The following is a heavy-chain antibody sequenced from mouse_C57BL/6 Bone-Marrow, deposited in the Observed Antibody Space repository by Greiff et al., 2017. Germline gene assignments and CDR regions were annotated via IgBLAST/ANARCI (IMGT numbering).Heavy chain of an antibody. V-gene: IGHV1-64*01. D-gene: IGHD2-1*01. CDR1: GYTFTSYW. Sequence: VQLQQPGAELVKPGASVKLSCKASGYTFTSYWMHWVKQRPGQGLEWIGMIHPNSGSTNYNEKFKSKATLTVDKSSSTAYMQLSSLTSEDSAVYYCAIYYDNYSAVDYWGQGTSVTVSS. J-gene: IGHJ4*01. CDR2: IHPNSGST. CDR3: AIYYDNYSAVDY.